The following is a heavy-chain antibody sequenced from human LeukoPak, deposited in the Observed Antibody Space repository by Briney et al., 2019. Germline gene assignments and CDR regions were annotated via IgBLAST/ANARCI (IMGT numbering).Heavy chain of an antibody. D-gene: IGHD3-22*01. CDR2: ISGSGGSI. Sequence: GGSLRLSCAASRFTFNNYAMSWVRQAPGKGLEWVSAISGSGGSIYYADSVKGRFTISGDNSKNTLYLQMNSLRAEDTSLYYCASLDYFDSSDYGDYWGQGALVTVSS. CDR3: ASLDYFDSSDYGDY. CDR1: RFTFNNYA. J-gene: IGHJ4*02. V-gene: IGHV3-23*01.